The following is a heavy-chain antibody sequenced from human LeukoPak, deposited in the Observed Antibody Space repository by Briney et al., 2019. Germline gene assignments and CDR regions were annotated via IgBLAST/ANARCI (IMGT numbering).Heavy chain of an antibody. CDR2: IYHSGST. CDR1: GYSISSGYY. CDR3: AMIVVVPAAIPYWYFDL. Sequence: SETPSLTCAVSGYSISSGYYWGWIRQPPGKGLEWIGSIYHSGSTYYNPSLKSRVTISVDTSKNQFSLKLSSVTAADTAVYYCAMIVVVPAAIPYWYFDLWGRGTLVTVSS. V-gene: IGHV4-38-2*01. D-gene: IGHD2-2*01. J-gene: IGHJ2*01.